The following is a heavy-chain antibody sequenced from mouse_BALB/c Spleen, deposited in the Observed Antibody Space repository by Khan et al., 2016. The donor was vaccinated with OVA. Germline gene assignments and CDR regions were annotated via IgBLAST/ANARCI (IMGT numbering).Heavy chain of an antibody. CDR2: INPSSGHT. Sequence: QVQLKESGAELAKPGASVKMSCKASGYTFSNYWIHWVKQRPGQGLEWIGYINPSSGHTYYNQTFNDKATLTTDKSSSTAYMLLSSLTSEGAAVYYCARDRIDYWGQGTTLTVSS. CDR3: ARDRIDY. J-gene: IGHJ2*01. CDR1: GYTFSNYW. V-gene: IGHV1-7*01.